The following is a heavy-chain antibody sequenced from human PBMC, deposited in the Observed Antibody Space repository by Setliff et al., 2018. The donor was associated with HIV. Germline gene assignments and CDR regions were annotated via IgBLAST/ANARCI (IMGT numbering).Heavy chain of an antibody. CDR3: ARDQGTTVVTPVDY. CDR2: ISAYNGNT. D-gene: IGHD4-17*01. V-gene: IGHV1-18*01. J-gene: IGHJ4*02. Sequence: ASVKVSCKASGYTFTSYGISWVRQAPGQGLEWMGWISAYNGNTNYAQRLQGRVTMTTDTSTSTAYMELRSLRSDDTAVYYCARDQGTTVVTPVDYWGQGTLVTVSS. CDR1: GYTFTSYG.